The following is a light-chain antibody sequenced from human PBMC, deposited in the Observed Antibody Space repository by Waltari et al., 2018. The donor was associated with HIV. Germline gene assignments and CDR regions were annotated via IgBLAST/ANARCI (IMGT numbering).Light chain of an antibody. CDR2: ASS. J-gene: IGKJ4*01. V-gene: IGKV1-12*01. Sequence: ILMTQSPSSLSASVGDRVTITCRASQDITTSVAWYQVKPGKAPNILIYASSGLQSGVPSRFSGSGSGTVFTLTITNFQPDDSATYFCQQTNSFPLSFGGGTRVEVK. CDR1: QDITTS. CDR3: QQTNSFPLS.